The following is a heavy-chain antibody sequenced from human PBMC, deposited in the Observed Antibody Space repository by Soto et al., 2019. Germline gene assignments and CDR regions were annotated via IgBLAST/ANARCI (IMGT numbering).Heavy chain of an antibody. Sequence: QVQLVQSGAEVKKPGASVKVSCKASGYTFTIYGISWVRQAPGQGLEWMGWISAYNGNTNYAQKLQGRVTMTTDTSTSIAYMELRSLRSDDTAVYYCAREPGIAAAGRVRYGMDVWGQGTTVTVSS. V-gene: IGHV1-18*01. CDR2: ISAYNGNT. D-gene: IGHD6-13*01. J-gene: IGHJ6*02. CDR3: AREPGIAAAGRVRYGMDV. CDR1: GYTFTIYG.